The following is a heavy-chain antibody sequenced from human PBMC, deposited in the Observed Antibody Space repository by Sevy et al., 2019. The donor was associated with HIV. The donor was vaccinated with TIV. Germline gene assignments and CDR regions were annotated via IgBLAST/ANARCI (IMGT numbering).Heavy chain of an antibody. CDR1: GFNFRTHA. J-gene: IGHJ4*02. V-gene: IGHV3-30-3*01. D-gene: IGHD5-12*01. CDR2: ISYAGDTK. CDR3: ARDSGYSPYDYPGNY. Sequence: GGSLRLSCAASGFNFRTHAMHWVRHAPGRGLEWVAVISYAGDTKYNTDSVKRRFTISRDNSKNTLFLQMNSLRPEDTAVYYCARDSGYSPYDYPGNYWGQGTLVTVSS.